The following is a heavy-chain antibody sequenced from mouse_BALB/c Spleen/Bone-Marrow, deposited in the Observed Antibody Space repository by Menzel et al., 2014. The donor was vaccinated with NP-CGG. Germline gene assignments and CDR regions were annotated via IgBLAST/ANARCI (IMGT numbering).Heavy chain of an antibody. V-gene: IGHV1S136*01. Sequence: EVQLQQSGPELVKPGASVKMSCKASGYTFTDYVMHWVKQKPGQGLEWIGYIHPYNDGTEYTEKFKGKATLTLDKSSSTAYMDLSSLTSEDSTVYYCARSYYGSNWYFDVWGAGTTVTVSS. D-gene: IGHD1-1*01. CDR2: IHPYNDGT. CDR3: ARSYYGSNWYFDV. CDR1: GYTFTDYV. J-gene: IGHJ1*01.